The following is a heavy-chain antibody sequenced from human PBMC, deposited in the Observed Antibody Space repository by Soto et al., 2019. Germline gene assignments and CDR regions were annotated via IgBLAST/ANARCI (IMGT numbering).Heavy chain of an antibody. CDR2: IHNSGTT. J-gene: IGHJ5*02. V-gene: IGHV4-31*03. Sequence: SETLSLTCTVSGASISSGDYYWSWIRQHPGKGLEWIGYIHNSGTTYYIPPLKSRLAMTVDTSKNQLSLKLTSVTAADTALYYCARGVTFGGVIAPRFDRWGQGTLVTVSS. CDR3: ARGVTFGGVIAPRFDR. CDR1: GASISSGDYY. D-gene: IGHD3-16*02.